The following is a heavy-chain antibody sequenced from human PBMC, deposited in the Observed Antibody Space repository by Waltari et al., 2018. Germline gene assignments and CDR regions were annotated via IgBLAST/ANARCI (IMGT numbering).Heavy chain of an antibody. D-gene: IGHD6-19*01. CDR1: AYSFTRYD. V-gene: IGHV1-3*01. Sequence: QVQLVQSGAEVKHPGASVTVSCKAPAYSFTRYDIHWVRQSPGQGLEWMGWVNPANGNRKHSANCQSRVTFFSDTSASTAYMELRSLKSEDTAVYYCARSRRPDTSGWYYFDYWGPGTLVTVSS. CDR3: ARSRRPDTSGWYYFDY. CDR2: VNPANGNR. J-gene: IGHJ4*02.